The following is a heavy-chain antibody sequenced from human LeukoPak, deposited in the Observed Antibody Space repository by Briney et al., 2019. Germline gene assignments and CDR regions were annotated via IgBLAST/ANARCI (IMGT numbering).Heavy chain of an antibody. V-gene: IGHV3-11*04. J-gene: IGHJ4*02. CDR1: RFTLSDYY. CDR2: ISSSGSTI. Sequence: GGSLRLSCAASRFTLSDYYMSWIRQAPGKGLEWVSYISSSGSTIYYADSVKGRFTISRDNAKNSLYLQMNSLRAEDTAVYYCARAIRPYYYDSSGYPTDYWGQGTLVTVSS. CDR3: ARAIRPYYYDSSGYPTDY. D-gene: IGHD3-22*01.